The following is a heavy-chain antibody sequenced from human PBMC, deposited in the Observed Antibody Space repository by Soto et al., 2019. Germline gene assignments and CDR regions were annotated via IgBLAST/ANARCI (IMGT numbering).Heavy chain of an antibody. CDR3: ANWETTPGYYYGMDV. D-gene: IGHD1-26*01. CDR2: ISGSGGST. Sequence: EVQLLESGGGLVQPGGSLRLSCAASGFTFSSYAMSWVRQAPGKGLEWVSAISGSGGSTYYVDSVKGRFTISRDNSKNSLYLQRNGLRAEDTAVYYCANWETTPGYYYGMDVWGQGTTVTVSS. V-gene: IGHV3-23*01. J-gene: IGHJ6*02. CDR1: GFTFSSYA.